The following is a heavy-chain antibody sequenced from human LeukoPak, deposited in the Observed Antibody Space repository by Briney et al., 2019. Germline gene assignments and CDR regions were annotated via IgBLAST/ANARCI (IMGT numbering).Heavy chain of an antibody. D-gene: IGHD3-10*01. CDR3: AAGRGAQAANYYFYYGMDV. Sequence: SVKVSCKASGFTFTSSAMQWVRQARGQRLEWIGWIVVGSGNTNYAQKFQERVTITRDVSTSTAYMELSSLRSEDTAVYYCAAGRGAQAANYYFYYGMDVWGQGTTVTVSS. CDR1: GFTFTSSA. J-gene: IGHJ6*02. CDR2: IVVGSGNT. V-gene: IGHV1-58*02.